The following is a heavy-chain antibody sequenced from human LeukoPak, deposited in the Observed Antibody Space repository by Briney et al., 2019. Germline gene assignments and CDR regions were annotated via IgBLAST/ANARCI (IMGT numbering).Heavy chain of an antibody. CDR2: IYYSGST. CDR1: GGSISSGGYY. D-gene: IGHD2-15*01. CDR3: ARWVAIGGMDV. V-gene: IGHV4-31*03. Sequence: PSETLSLTCTVSGGSISSGGYYWSWIRQHPGKGLEWIGYIYYSGSTYHNPSLKSRVTISVDTSKNQFSLKLSSVTAADTAVYYCARWVAIGGMDVWGQGTTVTVSS. J-gene: IGHJ6*02.